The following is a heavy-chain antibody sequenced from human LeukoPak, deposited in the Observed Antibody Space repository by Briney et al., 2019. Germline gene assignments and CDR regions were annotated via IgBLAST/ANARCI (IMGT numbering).Heavy chain of an antibody. CDR3: ATGGARYYYSDY. Sequence: GGSLRLSCAASGFIFSSYAMSWVRQAPGKGLEWVSGISGSGGSTYYADSVKGRFTISRDNSKNTLYLQMNSLRAEDTAVYYCATGGARYYYSDYWGQGTLVTVSS. D-gene: IGHD3-10*01. J-gene: IGHJ4*02. CDR1: GFIFSSYA. CDR2: ISGSGGST. V-gene: IGHV3-23*01.